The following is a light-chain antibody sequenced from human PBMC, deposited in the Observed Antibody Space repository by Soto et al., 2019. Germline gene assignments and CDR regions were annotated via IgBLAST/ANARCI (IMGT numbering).Light chain of an antibody. CDR2: SNN. V-gene: IGLV1-44*01. Sequence: QSVLTQPPSASGTPGQRVTISCSGSSSNIGSNTVNWYQQLPGTAPKLLIYSNNQRPSGVPDRSSGSKSGSSASLAISGLESEDDPDYYCAACNDSLNGAVFGGGTQLTVL. CDR1: SSNIGSNT. J-gene: IGLJ7*01. CDR3: AACNDSLNGAV.